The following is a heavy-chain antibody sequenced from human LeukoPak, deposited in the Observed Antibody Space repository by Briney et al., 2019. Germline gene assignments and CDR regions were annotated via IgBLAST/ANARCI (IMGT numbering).Heavy chain of an antibody. CDR2: IYPGDSDT. V-gene: IGHV5-51*01. CDR1: GYSFTSYW. J-gene: IGHJ4*02. Sequence: GESLKISCKGSGYSFTSYWIGWVRQMPGKGLEWMGIIYPGDSDTRYSPSFQGQVTISADKSISTAYLQWGNLKASDTAMYYCARPYTAMGEYYFDYWGQGTLVTVSS. CDR3: ARPYTAMGEYYFDY. D-gene: IGHD5-18*01.